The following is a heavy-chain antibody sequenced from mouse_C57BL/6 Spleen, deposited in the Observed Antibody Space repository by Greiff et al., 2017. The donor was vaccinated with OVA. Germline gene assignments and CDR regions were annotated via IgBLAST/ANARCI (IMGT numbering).Heavy chain of an antibody. CDR1: GYTFTSYW. J-gene: IGHJ2*01. CDR2: IDPSDSYT. Sequence: QVQLQQPGAELVRPGTSVKLSCKASGYTFTSYWMHWVKQRPGQGLEWIGVIDPSDSYTNYNQKFKGKATLTVETSSSTAYMQLSSLTSEDSAVYYCARGGYDYDYWGQGTTLTVSS. D-gene: IGHD2-4*01. CDR3: ARGGYDYDY. V-gene: IGHV1-59*01.